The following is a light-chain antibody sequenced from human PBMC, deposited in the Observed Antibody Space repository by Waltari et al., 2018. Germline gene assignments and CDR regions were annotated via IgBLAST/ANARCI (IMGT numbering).Light chain of an antibody. J-gene: IGKJ1*01. Sequence: DIQMTQSPSTLSASVGDRVTITCRASQSISGLLAWYRQEAGKAPKLLIYEASTLESGVQSRFSGSGSGTEFTLTISGVQPDDVATFYCQQYRTYPWTFGRGTKVEIK. V-gene: IGKV1-5*03. CDR3: QQYRTYPWT. CDR2: EAS. CDR1: QSISGL.